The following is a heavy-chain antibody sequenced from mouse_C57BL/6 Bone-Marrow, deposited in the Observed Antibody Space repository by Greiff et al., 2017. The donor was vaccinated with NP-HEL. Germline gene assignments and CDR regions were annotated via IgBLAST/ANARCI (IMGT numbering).Heavy chain of an antibody. J-gene: IGHJ2*01. V-gene: IGHV14-4*01. CDR3: TTLITTVLFDY. D-gene: IGHD1-1*01. Sequence: VQLKQSGAELVRPGASVKLSCTASGFNIKDDYMHWVKQRPEQGLEWIGWIDPENGDTEYASKFQGKATITADTSSNTAYLQLSSLTSEDTAVYYCTTLITTVLFDYWGQGTTLTVSS. CDR2: IDPENGDT. CDR1: GFNIKDDY.